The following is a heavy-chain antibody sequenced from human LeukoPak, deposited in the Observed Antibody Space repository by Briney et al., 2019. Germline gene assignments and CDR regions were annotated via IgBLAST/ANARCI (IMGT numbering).Heavy chain of an antibody. J-gene: IGHJ4*02. V-gene: IGHV3-66*01. CDR1: GFTVSSNY. Sequence: GGSLRLSCAASGFTVSSNYMSWVRQAPGKGLEWVSVVYSGGSTYYADSVKGRFTISRDNSKNTLYLQMNSLRAEDTAVYYCARVLGSGYSDYWGQGTLVTVSS. CDR3: ARVLGSGYSDY. D-gene: IGHD2-15*01. CDR2: VYSGGST.